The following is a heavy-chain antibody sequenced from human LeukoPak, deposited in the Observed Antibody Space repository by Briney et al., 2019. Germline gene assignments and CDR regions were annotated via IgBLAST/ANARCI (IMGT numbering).Heavy chain of an antibody. CDR3: ARVSGIVGAPFDY. CDR2: IYTSGST. Sequence: TPETLSLTCTVSGGSISSGSYYWSWIRQPAGKGLEWIGRIYTSGSTNYNPSLKSRVTISVDTSKNQFSLKLSSVTAADTAVYYCARVSGIVGAPFDYWGQGTLVTVSS. J-gene: IGHJ4*02. CDR1: GGSISSGSYY. V-gene: IGHV4-61*02. D-gene: IGHD1-26*01.